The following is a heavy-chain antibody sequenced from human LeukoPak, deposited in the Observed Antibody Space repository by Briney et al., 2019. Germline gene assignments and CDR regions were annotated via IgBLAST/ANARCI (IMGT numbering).Heavy chain of an antibody. J-gene: IGHJ4*02. CDR1: GGTFSSYA. V-gene: IGHV1-69*04. CDR3: ARGGGYNHFDY. CDR2: IIPILGIA. Sequence: ASVKVSCKASGGTFSSYAISWVRQAPGQGLEWTGRIIPILGIANYAQKFQGRVTITADKSTSTAYMELSSLRSEDTAVYYCARGGGYNHFDYWGQGTLVTVSS. D-gene: IGHD5-24*01.